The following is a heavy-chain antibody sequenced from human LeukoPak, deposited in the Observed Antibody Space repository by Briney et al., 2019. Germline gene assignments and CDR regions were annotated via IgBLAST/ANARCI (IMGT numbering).Heavy chain of an antibody. CDR1: GYTFTNYA. J-gene: IGHJ4*02. V-gene: IGHV1-3*01. D-gene: IGHD6-13*01. CDR2: INAGNGNT. CDR3: ARDRSSSWYFDY. Sequence: ASVKVSCKASGYTFTNYALHWVRQAPGQRLEWMGWINAGNGNTKYSQKFQGRVTITRDTSASTAYMELSSLRSEDTAVYYCARDRSSSWYFDYWGQGTLVTVSS.